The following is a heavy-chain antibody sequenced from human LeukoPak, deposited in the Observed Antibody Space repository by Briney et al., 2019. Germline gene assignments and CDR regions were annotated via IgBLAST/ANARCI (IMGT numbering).Heavy chain of an antibody. Sequence: PGGSLRLSCIASGFTFVNYGIHWVRQAPGKGLEWVAFIRHDGSNKYYADSVKGRFTISRDNSKNTLYLQMNSLRAEDTALYYCARDTIEMGVAFDIWGQGTMVTVSS. CDR2: IRHDGSNK. CDR3: ARDTIEMGVAFDI. J-gene: IGHJ3*02. D-gene: IGHD3-3*01. CDR1: GFTFVNYG. V-gene: IGHV3-30*02.